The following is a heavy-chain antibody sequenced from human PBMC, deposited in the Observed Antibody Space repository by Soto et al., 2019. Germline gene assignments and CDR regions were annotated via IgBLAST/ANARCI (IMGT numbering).Heavy chain of an antibody. Sequence: PSDPLSLTCFVSGASIENTYWCSWFRQAPEQGLEWIGEIYHTGGRSYMPSLRGRITLSVDTSKNQFSLKLTSVTAADTAVYYSTRAVYCTTANCWEEVHYYNIDASAKGTGVTF. CDR1: GASIENTYW. D-gene: IGHD2-8*01. CDR3: TRAVYCTTANCWEEVHYYNIDA. CDR2: IYHTGGR. J-gene: IGHJ6*03. V-gene: IGHV4-4*02.